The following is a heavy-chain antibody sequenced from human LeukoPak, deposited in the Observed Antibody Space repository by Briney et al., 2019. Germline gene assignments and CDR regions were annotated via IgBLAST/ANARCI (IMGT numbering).Heavy chain of an antibody. CDR1: GFTLSSYS. J-gene: IGHJ6*02. V-gene: IGHV3-48*02. CDR2: ISSSSSTI. D-gene: IGHD2-15*01. CDR3: AREWDGKYCSGGSCPPDV. Sequence: PGGSLRLYCEASGFTLSSYSMNWVRQAPGKGLEWVSYISSSSSTIYYADSVKGRFTISRDNAKNSLYLQMNSLRDEDTAVYYCAREWDGKYCSGGSCPPDVWGQGTSVSVSS.